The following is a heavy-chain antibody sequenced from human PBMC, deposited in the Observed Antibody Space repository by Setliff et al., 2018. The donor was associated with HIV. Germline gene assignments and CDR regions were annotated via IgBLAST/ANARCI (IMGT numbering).Heavy chain of an antibody. Sequence: SETLSLTCTVSGGSFRVYYWTWLRQPPGKGLEWIGYIYTSGTTNDNPSLESRGTISVDTSKRHFFLKLSSVTAADTAVYYCARHRQGLAGSTPGYYMDVWGKGTTVTVSS. CDR2: IYTSGTT. J-gene: IGHJ6*03. V-gene: IGHV4-59*08. D-gene: IGHD1-7*01. CDR3: ARHRQGLAGSTPGYYMDV. CDR1: GGSFRVYY.